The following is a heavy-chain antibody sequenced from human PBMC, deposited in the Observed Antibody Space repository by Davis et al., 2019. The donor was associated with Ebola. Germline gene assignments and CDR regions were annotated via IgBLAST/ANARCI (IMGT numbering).Heavy chain of an antibody. V-gene: IGHV3-11*01. CDR3: ARDGVLAIFGVVMNPLDY. D-gene: IGHD3-3*01. CDR2: ISSSGSTI. CDR1: GFTFSDYY. Sequence: PGGSLRLSCAASGFTFSDYYMSWIRQAPGKGLEWVSYISSSGSTIYYADSVKGRFTISRDNAKNSLYLQMNSLRAEDTAVYYCARDGVLAIFGVVMNPLDYWGQGTLVTVSS. J-gene: IGHJ4*02.